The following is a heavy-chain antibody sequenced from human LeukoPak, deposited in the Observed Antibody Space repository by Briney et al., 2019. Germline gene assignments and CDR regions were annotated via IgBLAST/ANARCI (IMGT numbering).Heavy chain of an antibody. CDR3: ARDPRIAVAENYYYYYGMDV. V-gene: IGHV3-9*03. CDR1: GFTFDDFA. Sequence: PGGSLRLSCAASGFTFDDFAMHWVRQAPGKGLEWVSGITWNSGNIGYSDSVKGRFTISRDNSKNTLYLQMGSLRAEDMAVYYCARDPRIAVAENYYYYYGMDVWGQGTTVTVSS. J-gene: IGHJ6*02. CDR2: ITWNSGNI. D-gene: IGHD6-19*01.